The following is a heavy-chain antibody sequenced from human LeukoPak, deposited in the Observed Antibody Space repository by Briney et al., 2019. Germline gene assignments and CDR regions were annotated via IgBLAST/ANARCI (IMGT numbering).Heavy chain of an antibody. J-gene: IGHJ3*02. Sequence: GASVKVSCKASGYTFTSYGISWVRQAPGQGLEWMGWISAYNGNTNYAQKLQGRVTMTTDTSTSTAYMELRSLRSDDTAVYYCARVSPHHSSSWYYAFDIWGQGTMVTVSS. CDR1: GYTFTSYG. CDR2: ISAYNGNT. CDR3: ARVSPHHSSSWYYAFDI. V-gene: IGHV1-18*01. D-gene: IGHD6-13*01.